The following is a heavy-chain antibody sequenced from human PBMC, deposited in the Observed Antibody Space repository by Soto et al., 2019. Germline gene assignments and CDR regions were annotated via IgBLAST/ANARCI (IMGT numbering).Heavy chain of an antibody. Sequence: SETLSLTCTVSGDSISTYYWSWIRQPPGKGLEWIGYLYDSGSTHYNPSLKSRVTISVDTSKNQFSLKLTSVTAADTAVYYCARDGGYYYGMDVWGQGTTVTVS. J-gene: IGHJ6*02. V-gene: IGHV4-59*01. D-gene: IGHD2-15*01. CDR2: LYDSGST. CDR3: ARDGGYYYGMDV. CDR1: GDSISTYY.